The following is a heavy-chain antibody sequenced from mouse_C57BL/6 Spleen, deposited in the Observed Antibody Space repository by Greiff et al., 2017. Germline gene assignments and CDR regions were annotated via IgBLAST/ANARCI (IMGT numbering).Heavy chain of an antibody. CDR2: IDPSDSET. D-gene: IGHD3-2*02. CDR3: ATDSSGYNAMDY. J-gene: IGHJ4*01. Sequence: QVQLQQPGAELVRPGSSVKLSCKASGYTFTSYWMHWVKQRPIQGLEWIGNIDPSDSETHYNQKFKDKATLTVDKSSSTAYMQLSSLTSEDSAVYYCATDSSGYNAMDYWGQGTSVTVSS. V-gene: IGHV1-52*01. CDR1: GYTFTSYW.